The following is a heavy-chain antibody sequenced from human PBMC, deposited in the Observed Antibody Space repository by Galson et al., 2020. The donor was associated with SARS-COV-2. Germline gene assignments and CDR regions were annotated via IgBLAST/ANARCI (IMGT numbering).Heavy chain of an antibody. CDR2: VYYSGST. CDR3: ARHSRLIAPPGRCLPDH. J-gene: IGHJ4*02. D-gene: IGHD6-13*01. V-gene: IGHV4-39*01. CDR1: GASISSNDYY. Sequence: ETSETLSLTCSVSGASISSNDYYWGWIRQPPGKGLEWIGNVYYSGSTYYNPSLKSRVTISVDTSKNQFSLKLTSVTAADTAVYYCARHSRLIAPPGRCLPDHWGQGTLVTVSS.